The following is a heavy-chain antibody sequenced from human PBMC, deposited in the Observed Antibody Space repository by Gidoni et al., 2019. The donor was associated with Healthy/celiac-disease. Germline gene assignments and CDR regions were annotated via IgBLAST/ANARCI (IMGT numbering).Heavy chain of an antibody. CDR2: INAGNGNT. D-gene: IGHD3-3*01. Sequence: QVQLVQSGAEVKKPGASVKVSCKVSGSTFTSYAMHWVRQAPGQRLEWMGWINAGNGNTKYSQKFQGRVTITRDTSASTAYMELSSLRSEDTAVYYCARHLFDFWSGYGHWGQGTLVTVSS. V-gene: IGHV1-3*01. CDR1: GSTFTSYA. J-gene: IGHJ4*02. CDR3: ARHLFDFWSGYGH.